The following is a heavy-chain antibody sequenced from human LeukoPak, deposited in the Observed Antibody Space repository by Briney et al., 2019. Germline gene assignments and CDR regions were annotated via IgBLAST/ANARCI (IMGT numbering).Heavy chain of an antibody. J-gene: IGHJ4*02. CDR1: GFTFGDYA. Sequence: PGRSLRLSCIASGFTFGDYAMSWFRQAPGRGLEWVGFIRSKAYGGTTEYAASVKGRFTISRDDSKSIAYLQMNSLKTEDTAVYYCTRYSSGWITLDYWGQGTLVTVSS. CDR2: IRSKAYGGTT. D-gene: IGHD6-19*01. V-gene: IGHV3-49*03. CDR3: TRYSSGWITLDY.